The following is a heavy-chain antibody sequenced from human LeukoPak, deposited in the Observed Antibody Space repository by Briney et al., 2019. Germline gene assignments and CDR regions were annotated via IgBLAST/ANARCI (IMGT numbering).Heavy chain of an antibody. CDR2: INPNSGGT. Sequence: ASVKVSCKASGYTFTGYYMYWVRQAPGQGVEWMGWINPNSGGTNYAQKFQGRVTMTRDTSISTAYMELSRLRSDDTAVYYCARALFTLYYFDYWGQGTLVTVSS. V-gene: IGHV1-2*02. CDR3: ARALFTLYYFDY. J-gene: IGHJ4*02. CDR1: GYTFTGYY. D-gene: IGHD3-10*02.